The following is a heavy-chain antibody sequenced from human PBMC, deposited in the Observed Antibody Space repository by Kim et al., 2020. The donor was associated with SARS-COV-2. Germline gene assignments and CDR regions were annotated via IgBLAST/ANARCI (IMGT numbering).Heavy chain of an antibody. V-gene: IGHV3-15*01. J-gene: IGHJ4*02. CDR3: TTARYNWNYYFDY. Sequence: YAAPVKGRFTISRDDSKNTLYLQMNSLKTEDTAVYYCTTARYNWNYYFDYWGQGTLVTVSS. D-gene: IGHD1-7*01.